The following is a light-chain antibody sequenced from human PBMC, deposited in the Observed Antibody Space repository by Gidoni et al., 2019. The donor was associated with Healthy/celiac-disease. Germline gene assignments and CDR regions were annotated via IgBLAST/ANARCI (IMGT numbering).Light chain of an antibody. CDR2: LGS. V-gene: IGKV2-28*01. J-gene: IGKJ2*01. CDR3: MQALQTLWT. CDR1: QSLLHSNGYNY. Sequence: IVMTQSPLSLPVTPGEPASISCRSSQSLLHSNGYNYLDWYLQKPGQSPQLLIYLGSNRASGVPDRFSGSGSGTDFTLKISRVEAEDVGVYYRMQALQTLWTXGXGTKLEIK.